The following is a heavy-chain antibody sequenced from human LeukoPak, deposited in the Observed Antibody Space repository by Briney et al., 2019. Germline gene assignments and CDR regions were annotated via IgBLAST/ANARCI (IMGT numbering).Heavy chain of an antibody. Sequence: SETLSLTCTVSGDSVNSYYWSWIRQTPGKGLEWIGYISYSGSTNYNPSLKSRVTISVDTSKNQFSLKLSSVTAADTAVYYCARLGGTGTYYDFWSGYSPNWFDPWGQGTLVTVSS. D-gene: IGHD3-3*01. CDR3: ARLGGTGTYYDFWSGYSPNWFDP. J-gene: IGHJ5*02. CDR1: GDSVNSYY. CDR2: ISYSGST. V-gene: IGHV4-59*08.